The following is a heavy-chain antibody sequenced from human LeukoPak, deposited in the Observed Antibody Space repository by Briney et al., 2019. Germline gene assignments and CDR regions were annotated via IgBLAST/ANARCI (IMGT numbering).Heavy chain of an antibody. CDR3: ASRNSEDAFDI. CDR2: IYYSGST. D-gene: IGHD4-23*01. V-gene: IGHV4-39*07. J-gene: IGHJ3*02. Sequence: SESLSLTCTVSGGSISSSSYYWGWIRQPPGKGLEWIRSIYYSGSTYYNPSLKSRVTISVGTSKNQFSLKLSSVTAADTAVYYCASRNSEDAFDIWGQGTMVTVSS. CDR1: GGSISSSSYY.